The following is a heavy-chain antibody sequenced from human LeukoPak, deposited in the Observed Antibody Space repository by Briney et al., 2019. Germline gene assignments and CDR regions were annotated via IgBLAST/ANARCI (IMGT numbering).Heavy chain of an antibody. J-gene: IGHJ5*02. Sequence: SETLSLTCTVSGGSISSSSYYWGWIRQPPGKGLEWIGSIYYSGSTYYNPSLKSRVTISVDTSKNQFSLKLSSVTAADTAVYYCASWAGLLESRGFDPWGQGTLVTVSS. CDR1: GGSISSSSYY. D-gene: IGHD2-15*01. V-gene: IGHV4-39*07. CDR3: ASWAGLLESRGFDP. CDR2: IYYSGST.